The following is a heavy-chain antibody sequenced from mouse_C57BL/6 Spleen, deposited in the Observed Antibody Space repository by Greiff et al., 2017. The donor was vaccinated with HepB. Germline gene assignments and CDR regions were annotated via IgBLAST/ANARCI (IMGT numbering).Heavy chain of an antibody. CDR1: GYTFTEYT. V-gene: IGHV1-62-2*01. J-gene: IGHJ4*01. Sequence: QVHVKQSGAELVKPGASVKLSCKASGYTFTEYTIHWVKQRSGQGLEWIGWFYPGSGSIKYNEKFKDKATLTADKSSSTVYMELSRLTSEDSAVYFCARHGSYDYGRDYAMDYWGQGTSVTVSS. CDR3: ARHGSYDYGRDYAMDY. D-gene: IGHD2-4*01. CDR2: FYPGSGSI.